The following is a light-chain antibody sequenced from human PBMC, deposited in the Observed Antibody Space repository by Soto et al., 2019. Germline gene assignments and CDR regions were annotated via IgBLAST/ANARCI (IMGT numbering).Light chain of an antibody. CDR1: QGISTY. J-gene: IGKJ2*01. CDR2: GAS. V-gene: IGKV1-9*01. Sequence: DIQLTQSPSFLSASVGDRVTITCRASQGISTYLAWYLQRPGKAPKRLIYGASTLQGGVPSRFSGSGSGTEFTLTIRSLQPEDFGTYYCQQLNSDWYAFGQGTKLEIK. CDR3: QQLNSDWYA.